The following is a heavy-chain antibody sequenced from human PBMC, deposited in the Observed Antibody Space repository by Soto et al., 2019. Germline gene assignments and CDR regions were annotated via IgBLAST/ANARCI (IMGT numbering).Heavy chain of an antibody. Sequence: SETLSLTCTVSGGSISSGGYYWSWIRQHPGKGLEWIGYIYYSGSTYYNPSLKSRVTISVDTSKNQFSLRLSSVTAADTAVYYCARERRGATLHYYGMDVWGQGTTVTVSS. CDR3: ARERRGATLHYYGMDV. CDR2: IYYSGST. J-gene: IGHJ6*02. CDR1: GGSISSGGYY. D-gene: IGHD1-26*01. V-gene: IGHV4-31*03.